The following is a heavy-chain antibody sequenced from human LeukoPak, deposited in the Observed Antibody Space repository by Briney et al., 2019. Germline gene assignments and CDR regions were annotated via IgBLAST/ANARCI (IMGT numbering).Heavy chain of an antibody. CDR2: ISGSGGST. J-gene: IGHJ4*02. V-gene: IGHV3-23*01. CDR3: AKAPGPFYGSGSYYTHFDY. CDR1: GFTFSSYA. D-gene: IGHD3-10*01. Sequence: GGSLRLSCAASGFTFSSYAMSWVRQAPGKGLEWVSAISGSGGSTYYADSVKGRFTISRDNSKNTLYLQMNSLRAEDKAVYYCAKAPGPFYGSGSYYTHFDYWGQGTLVTVSS.